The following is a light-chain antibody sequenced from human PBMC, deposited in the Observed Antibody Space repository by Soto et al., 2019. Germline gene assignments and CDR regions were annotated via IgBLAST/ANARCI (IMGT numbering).Light chain of an antibody. CDR3: QQYNSYSWT. V-gene: IGKV1-9*01. CDR2: AAS. CDR1: QGISSY. Sequence: IQLHQSPSSLSASVGDRATITCRASQGISSYLAWYQQKPGKAPKLLIYAASTLQSGVPSRFSGSGSGTEFTLTISSLQPDDFATYYCQQYNSYSWTVGQGTKVDIK. J-gene: IGKJ1*01.